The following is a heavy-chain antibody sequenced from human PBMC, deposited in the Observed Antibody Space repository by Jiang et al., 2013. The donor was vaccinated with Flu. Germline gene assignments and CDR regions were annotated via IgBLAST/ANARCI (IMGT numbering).Heavy chain of an antibody. D-gene: IGHD2-2*01. CDR3: ATRSCSSSSCPGAEYFQH. CDR1: GGSITSSNYY. J-gene: IGHJ1*01. V-gene: IGHV4-39*01. CDR2: IHYSGTT. Sequence: SQTLSLTCTVSGGSITSSNYYWGWIRQPPGKGLEWIGSIHYSGTTYNNPPLKSRVTLSVDTSKNQISLKLSSVTAADTAVYYCATRSCSSSSCPGAEYFQHWGQGALLTVSS.